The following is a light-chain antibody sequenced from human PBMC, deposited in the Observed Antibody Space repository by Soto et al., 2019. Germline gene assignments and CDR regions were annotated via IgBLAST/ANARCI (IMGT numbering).Light chain of an antibody. CDR2: DAS. CDR1: QDISNY. CDR3: QQYDNLLLT. Sequence: DIQMTQSPSSLSASVGDRVTITCQASQDISNYLNWYQQKPGKAPKLLIYDASNLETGVPSRFSGSGSGTDLTVTISSLQPEDIATYYCQQYDNLLLTFGGGTKVEIK. J-gene: IGKJ4*01. V-gene: IGKV1-33*01.